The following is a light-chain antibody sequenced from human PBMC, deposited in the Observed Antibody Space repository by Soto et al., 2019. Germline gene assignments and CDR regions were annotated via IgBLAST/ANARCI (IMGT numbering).Light chain of an antibody. Sequence: DIQMTQSPSTLSASVGDRVTITCRASQRISSWLAWYQQKPGKAPKLLICKASSLECGVPSRFSGSGSGTEFTLTISSLQPDDFATYYCQQYNSYSPLTFGGGTKVEIK. J-gene: IGKJ4*01. CDR2: KAS. V-gene: IGKV1-5*03. CDR1: QRISSW. CDR3: QQYNSYSPLT.